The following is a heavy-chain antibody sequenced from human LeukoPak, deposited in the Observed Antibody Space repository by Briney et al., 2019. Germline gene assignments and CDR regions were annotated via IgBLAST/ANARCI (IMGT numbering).Heavy chain of an antibody. CDR1: GGSFSGYY. V-gene: IGHV4-34*01. CDR2: INHSGST. D-gene: IGHD4-17*01. CDR3: ARVVATVTISGYGMDV. J-gene: IGHJ6*02. Sequence: SETLSLTCAVYGGSFSGYYWSWIRQPPGKGLEWIGEINHSGSTNYNPSLKSRVTISVDTSKNQFSLELSSVTAADTAVYYCARVVATVTISGYGMDVWGQGTTVTVSS.